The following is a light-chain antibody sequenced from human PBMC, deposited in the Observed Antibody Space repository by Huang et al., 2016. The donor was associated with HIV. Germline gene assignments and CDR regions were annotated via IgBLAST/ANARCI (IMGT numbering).Light chain of an antibody. V-gene: IGKV3-15*01. CDR1: QSINNN. J-gene: IGKJ4*01. Sequence: EIVLTQSPATLSLSPGERAAPSCRDTQSINNNLAWYQQKPGQSPRLLIYGASTRATGIPARFRGSGSGTEFTLTISSLQSEDFAVYYCQQYNNWPPLLTFGGGTKVEI. CDR2: GAS. CDR3: QQYNNWPPLLT.